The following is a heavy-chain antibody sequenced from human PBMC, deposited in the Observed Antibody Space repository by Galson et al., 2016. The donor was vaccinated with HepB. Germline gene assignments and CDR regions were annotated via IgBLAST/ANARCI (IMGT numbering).Heavy chain of an antibody. Sequence: ETLSLTCTVSGASISSSYYYWGWLRQPPGKGLEWVGSICYTGTTYYNPSLQSRVTISVDTSKNQYSLKLTSVTAADTALYTCVRQQRAGLMNFWGQGTMVTVSS. J-gene: IGHJ3*01. CDR2: ICYTGTT. V-gene: IGHV4-39*01. CDR3: VRQQRAGLMNF. D-gene: IGHD6-19*01. CDR1: GASISSSYYY.